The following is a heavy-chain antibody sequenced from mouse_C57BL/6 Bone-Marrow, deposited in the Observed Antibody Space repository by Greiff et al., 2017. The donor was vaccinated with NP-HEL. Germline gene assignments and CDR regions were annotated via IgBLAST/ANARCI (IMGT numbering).Heavy chain of an antibody. CDR3: ARPIFYYYGSSFAMDY. CDR2: IDPSDSYT. J-gene: IGHJ4*01. Sequence: QVQLQQPGAELVRPGPSVKLSCKASGYTFTSYWMHWVKQRPGQGLEWIGVIDPSDSYTNYNQKFKGKATLTVDTSSSTAYMQLSSLTSDDSAVYYCARPIFYYYGSSFAMDYWGQGTSVTVSS. V-gene: IGHV1-59*01. CDR1: GYTFTSYW. D-gene: IGHD1-1*01.